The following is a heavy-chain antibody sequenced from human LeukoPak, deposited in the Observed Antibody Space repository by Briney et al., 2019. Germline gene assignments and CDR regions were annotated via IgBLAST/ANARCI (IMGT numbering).Heavy chain of an antibody. V-gene: IGHV3-23*01. J-gene: IGHJ4*02. D-gene: IGHD2-2*01. Sequence: GGSLRLSCAVSGFAFGSEAMSWVRQSPARGLEWVASISPGGGTTYYADYVKGRFIISRDNSNNTLFVQMNSLRAEDTAVYYCANRIECTSCTGGGFWGQGTLVTVSS. CDR3: ANRIECTSCTGGGF. CDR2: ISPGGGTT. CDR1: GFAFGSEA.